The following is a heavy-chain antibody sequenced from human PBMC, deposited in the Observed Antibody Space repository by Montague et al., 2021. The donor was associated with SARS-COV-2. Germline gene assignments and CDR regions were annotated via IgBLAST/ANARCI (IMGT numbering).Heavy chain of an antibody. Sequence: SETLSLTCTVSGGSISSGSNYWGWIRQPPGKGLEWIGSIYYSGSTYYNSSLKSRVTIFVDTSKNQFSLKLNSVTAADTAVYYCARLVWFGELSSENWFDPWGQGTLVTVSS. CDR1: GGSISSGSNY. J-gene: IGHJ5*02. CDR3: ARLVWFGELSSENWFDP. V-gene: IGHV4-39*01. CDR2: IYYSGST. D-gene: IGHD3-10*01.